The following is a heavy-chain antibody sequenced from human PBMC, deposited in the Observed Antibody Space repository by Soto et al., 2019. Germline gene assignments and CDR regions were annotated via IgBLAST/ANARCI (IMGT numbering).Heavy chain of an antibody. D-gene: IGHD1-26*01. CDR2: INSDGYSI. CDR1: GFTFSGYW. J-gene: IGHJ6*02. V-gene: IGHV3-74*01. CDR3: ARDNGGSYWMGYYYGMDV. Sequence: GGSLRLSCAASGFTFSGYWMHWVRQAPGKGLVWAARINSDGYSIHYVDSVKGRLTISRDNAKNTLYLQIISLRADDTAVCYCARDNGGSYWMGYYYGMDVWGQGTTVTV.